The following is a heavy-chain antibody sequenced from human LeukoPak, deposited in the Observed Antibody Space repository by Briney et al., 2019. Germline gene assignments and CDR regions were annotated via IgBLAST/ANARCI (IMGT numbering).Heavy chain of an antibody. CDR3: AKDRVEGKQWLAQFDS. J-gene: IGHJ4*02. Sequence: GRSLRLSCGATGFVFISYAMYQLRQAPGKGLEWVAVISYDGSNKYYGDSVKGRFTISRDNSKSTLYLQTNTLRVEDAAVYYCAKDRVEGKQWLAQFDSWGQGTLVTVSS. D-gene: IGHD6-19*01. V-gene: IGHV3-30*18. CDR1: GFVFISYA. CDR2: ISYDGSNK.